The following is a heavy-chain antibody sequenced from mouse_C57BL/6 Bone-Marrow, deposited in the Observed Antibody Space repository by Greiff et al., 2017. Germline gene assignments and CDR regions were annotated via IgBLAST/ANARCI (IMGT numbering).Heavy chain of an antibody. V-gene: IGHV6-6*01. J-gene: IGHJ3*01. CDR3: TGCGSVRFAF. Sequence: EVKLMESGGGLVQPGGSMKLSCAASGFTFSDAWMDWVRQSPEKGLEWVALIRNKANNHATYYAESVKGRFTISRDDSKSSVSLLMNSVRPEDTGIYYCTGCGSVRFAFWVQGTLVTVSA. CDR1: GFTFSDAW. CDR2: IRNKANNHAT. D-gene: IGHD3-3*01.